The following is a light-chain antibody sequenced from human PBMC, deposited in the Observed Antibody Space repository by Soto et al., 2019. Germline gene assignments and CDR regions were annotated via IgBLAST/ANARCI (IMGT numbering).Light chain of an antibody. CDR1: SSDIGDYNY. Sequence: QSVLTQPASVSGSPGQSITIPCTGTSSDIGDYNYVSWYQQHPGKAPKLMIYEGSKRPSGVSNRFSGSKSGNTASLTISGLQAEDEADYYCCSYAGSSTYVFGTGTKVTVL. CDR2: EGS. CDR3: CSYAGSSTYV. V-gene: IGLV2-23*01. J-gene: IGLJ1*01.